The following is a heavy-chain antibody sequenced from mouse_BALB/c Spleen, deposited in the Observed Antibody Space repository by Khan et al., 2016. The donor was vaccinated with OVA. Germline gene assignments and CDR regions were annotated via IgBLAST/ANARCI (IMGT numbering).Heavy chain of an antibody. V-gene: IGHV5-6*01. D-gene: IGHD4-1*01. CDR3: ASHLTGSFAY. CDR2: INSDGYYT. J-gene: IGHJ3*01. CDR1: GFTFSTYG. Sequence: EVELVESGGDLVKPGGSLRLSCAASGFTFSTYGMSWVRPPPDKRLEWVATINSDGYYTYYPDTVKGRFTISRNHAENTLYRQMSSLKSEDTAIYYCASHLTGSFAYWGQGTLVTVSA.